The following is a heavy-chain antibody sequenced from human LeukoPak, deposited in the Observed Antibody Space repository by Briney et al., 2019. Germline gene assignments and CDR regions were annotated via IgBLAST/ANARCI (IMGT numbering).Heavy chain of an antibody. CDR3: ARRPRTGYSSSPTDY. D-gene: IGHD6-13*01. Sequence: GGSLRLSCAASGFTFSSYAMSWVRQAPGKGLEWVSAISGSGGSTYYADSVKGRFTISRDNSKNTLYLQMNSLRAEDTAVYYCARRPRTGYSSSPTDYWGQGTLVTVSS. V-gene: IGHV3-23*01. J-gene: IGHJ4*02. CDR1: GFTFSSYA. CDR2: ISGSGGST.